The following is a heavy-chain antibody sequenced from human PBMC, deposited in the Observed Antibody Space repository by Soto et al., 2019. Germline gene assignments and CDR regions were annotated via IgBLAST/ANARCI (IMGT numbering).Heavy chain of an antibody. Sequence: PGGSLRLSCVASGFSISNYEMNWVRQAPGKGLVWVSYISGSGSTVYYADSAKGRFTISRDNAKNSVYLQINTLRVEDTAIYYCARNPSGQWVVPLYCDLWGQGTLVTVSS. J-gene: IGHJ4*02. CDR3: ARNPSGQWVVPLYCDL. V-gene: IGHV3-48*03. CDR1: GFSISNYE. CDR2: ISGSGSTV. D-gene: IGHD6-19*01.